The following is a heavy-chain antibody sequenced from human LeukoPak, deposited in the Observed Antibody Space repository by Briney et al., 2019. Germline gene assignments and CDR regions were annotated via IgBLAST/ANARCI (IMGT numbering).Heavy chain of an antibody. D-gene: IGHD1/OR15-1a*01. V-gene: IGHV4-39*07. Sequence: PSETLSLTCTVSGASINSDTYYWGWIRQPPGKGLEWIGTHSHSGSAYYNPSLRSRITMSLDTSENQLSLKLYSVTAADTAIYYCARYQTGTMFAVWGQGTLVTVSS. J-gene: IGHJ4*02. CDR2: HSHSGSA. CDR1: GASINSDTYY. CDR3: ARYQTGTMFAV.